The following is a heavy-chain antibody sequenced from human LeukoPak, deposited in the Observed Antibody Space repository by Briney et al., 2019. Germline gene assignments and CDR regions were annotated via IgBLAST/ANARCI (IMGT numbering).Heavy chain of an antibody. J-gene: IGHJ6*03. CDR1: GYTFTGYY. D-gene: IGHD5-12*01. CDR3: AADQSTYSGYRSYYYYYMDV. V-gene: IGHV1-2*02. Sequence: ASVKVSCKASGYTFTGYYMHWVRQAPGQGLEWMGWINPNSGGTNYAQKFQGRVTMTRDTSISTAYMELSRLRSDDTAVYYCAADQSTYSGYRSYYYYYMDVWGKGTTVTVSS. CDR2: INPNSGGT.